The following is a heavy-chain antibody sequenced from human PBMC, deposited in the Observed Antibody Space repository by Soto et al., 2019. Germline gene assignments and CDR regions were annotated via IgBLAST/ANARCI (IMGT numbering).Heavy chain of an antibody. CDR3: ARITERTVTIVY. CDR2: INPNSGGT. J-gene: IGHJ4*02. V-gene: IGHV1-2*02. CDR1: GYTFTGYY. D-gene: IGHD4-17*01. Sequence: ASVKVSFKASGYTFTGYYMHWLRQAPGQGLEWMGWINPNSGGTNYAQKFQGRVTMTRDTSISTAYMELSRLRSDDTAVYYCARITERTVTIVYWGQGTLVTVSS.